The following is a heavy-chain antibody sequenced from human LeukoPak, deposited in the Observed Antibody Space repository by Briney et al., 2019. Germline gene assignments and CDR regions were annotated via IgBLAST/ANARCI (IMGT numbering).Heavy chain of an antibody. Sequence: SETLSLTCTVSGGPISSSSYYWGWIRQPPGKGLEWIGSIYYSGSTYYNPSLKSRVTISVDTSKNQFSLKLSSVTAADTAVYYCTDSSGYHGGFDYWGQGTLVTVSS. D-gene: IGHD3-22*01. CDR1: GGPISSSSYY. CDR2: IYYSGST. CDR3: TDSSGYHGGFDY. V-gene: IGHV4-39*01. J-gene: IGHJ4*02.